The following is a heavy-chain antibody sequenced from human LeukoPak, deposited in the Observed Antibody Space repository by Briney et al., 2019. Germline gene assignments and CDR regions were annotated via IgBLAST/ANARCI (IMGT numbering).Heavy chain of an antibody. D-gene: IGHD1-20*01. CDR2: INHSGST. CDR3: ASRRITGTRTFDY. V-gene: IGHV4-34*01. CDR1: GGSFSGYY. Sequence: SETLSLTCAVYGGSFSGYYWSWIRQPPGKGLEWIGEINHSGSTNYNPSLKSRVTISVDTSKNQFSLKLSSVTAADTAVYYCASRRITGTRTFDYWGQGTLVTVSS. J-gene: IGHJ4*02.